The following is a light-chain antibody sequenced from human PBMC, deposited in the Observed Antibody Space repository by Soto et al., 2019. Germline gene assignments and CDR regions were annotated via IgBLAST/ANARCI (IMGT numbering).Light chain of an antibody. Sequence: EIVLTQSPATLALSPGARATLSCRASQSVISYLAWYQHKPGQAPRLLIYDASNRATGIPARFSGSGSGTAVNLTISSLEPEDLAVYYCQQRSNWPHPFGPGTKLEIK. V-gene: IGKV3-11*01. CDR1: QSVISY. J-gene: IGKJ2*01. CDR3: QQRSNWPHP. CDR2: DAS.